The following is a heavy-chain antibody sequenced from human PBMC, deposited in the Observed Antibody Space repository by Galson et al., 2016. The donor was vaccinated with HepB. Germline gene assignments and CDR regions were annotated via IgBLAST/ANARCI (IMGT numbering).Heavy chain of an antibody. CDR1: GFTFSDNY. CDR3: ARDRPNCSGGSCPLDY. J-gene: IGHJ4*02. Sequence: SLRLSCAASGFTFSDNYMSWIRQAPGKGLEWVSYISSSGNTIYYTDSVKGRFTISRDNPKNSLYLQMNSLRAEDTAVYYCARDRPNCSGGSCPLDYWGQGTLVTASS. V-gene: IGHV3-11*01. CDR2: ISSSGNTI. D-gene: IGHD2-15*01.